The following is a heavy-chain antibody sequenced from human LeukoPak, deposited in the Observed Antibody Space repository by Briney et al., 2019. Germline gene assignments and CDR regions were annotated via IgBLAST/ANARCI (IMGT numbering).Heavy chain of an antibody. CDR2: ISAYNGNT. V-gene: IGHV1-18*04. CDR1: GYTFTGHY. D-gene: IGHD3-3*01. J-gene: IGHJ5*02. Sequence: ASVKVSCKASGYTFTGHYIHWVRQAPGQGLEWMGWISAYNGNTNYAQKLQGRVTMTTDTTTSTAYMELRSLRSDDTAVYYCARDLLTIFGVVITNWFDPWGQGTLVTVSS. CDR3: ARDLLTIFGVVITNWFDP.